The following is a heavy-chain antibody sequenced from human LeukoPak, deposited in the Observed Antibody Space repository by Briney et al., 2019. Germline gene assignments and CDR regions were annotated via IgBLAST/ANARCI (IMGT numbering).Heavy chain of an antibody. CDR3: ARDPFPVPLGSTNWFDP. CDR1: GGTFSSYA. V-gene: IGHV1-69*05. D-gene: IGHD6-13*01. J-gene: IGHJ5*02. Sequence: GASVKVSCKASGGTFSSYAISWVRQAPGQGLEWMGRIIPIFGTANYAQKFQGRVTITTDESTSTAYMELSGLRSEDTAVYYCARDPFPVPLGSTNWFDPWGQGTLVTVSS. CDR2: IIPIFGTA.